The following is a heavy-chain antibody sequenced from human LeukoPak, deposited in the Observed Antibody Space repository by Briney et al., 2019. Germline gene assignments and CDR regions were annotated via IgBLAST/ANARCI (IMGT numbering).Heavy chain of an antibody. J-gene: IGHJ6*03. Sequence: PSETLSLTCTVSGGSISSYYWSWIRQPAGKGLEWIGRIYTSGSTNYNPSLKSRVTMSVDTSKNQFSLKLSSVTAADTAMYYCARVNSSWPSYYYYYMDVWGKGTTVTVSS. CDR1: GGSISSYY. V-gene: IGHV4-4*07. CDR3: ARVNSSWPSYYYYYMDV. CDR2: IYTSGST. D-gene: IGHD6-13*01.